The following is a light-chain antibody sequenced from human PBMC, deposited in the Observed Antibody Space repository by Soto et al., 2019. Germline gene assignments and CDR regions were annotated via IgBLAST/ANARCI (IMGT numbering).Light chain of an antibody. Sequence: QSVLTQPASVSGSPGQSITISCTGTSSDVGSYNLVSWYQQHPGKAPKLMIYEGSKRPSGVSNRFSGSKSGNTASLTISGLQAEDEADYYCCSYAGSSTSLVFGTGTKLTV. J-gene: IGLJ1*01. V-gene: IGLV2-23*01. CDR1: SSDVGSYNL. CDR2: EGS. CDR3: CSYAGSSTSLV.